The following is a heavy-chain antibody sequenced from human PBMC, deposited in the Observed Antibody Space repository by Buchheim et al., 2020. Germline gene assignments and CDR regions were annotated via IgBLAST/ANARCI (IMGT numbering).Heavy chain of an antibody. CDR3: ARWGVKQQHAIGEPYYYYYGMDV. J-gene: IGHJ6*02. V-gene: IGHV3-33*01. CDR2: IWYDGSNK. Sequence: QVQLVESGGGVVQPGRSLRLSCAASGFTFSSYGMHWVRQAPGKGLEWVAVIWYDGSNKYYADSVKGRFTISRDNSKNTLYLQMNSLRAEDTAVYYCARWGVKQQHAIGEPYYYYYGMDVWGQGTT. CDR1: GFTFSSYG. D-gene: IGHD6-13*01.